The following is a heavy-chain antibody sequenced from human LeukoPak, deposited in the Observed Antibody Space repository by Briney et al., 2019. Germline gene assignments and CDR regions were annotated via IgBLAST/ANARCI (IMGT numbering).Heavy chain of an antibody. J-gene: IGHJ6*02. D-gene: IGHD2-2*01. V-gene: IGHV1-46*01. CDR2: INPSGGST. Sequence: ASVKVSCKASGYTFTSYYMHWVRQALGQGLEWMGIINPSGGSTSYAQKFQGRVTMTRDTSTSTVYMELSSLRSEDTAVYYCARDRYCSSTSCYVTGMDVWGQGTTVTVSS. CDR3: ARDRYCSSTSCYVTGMDV. CDR1: GYTFTSYY.